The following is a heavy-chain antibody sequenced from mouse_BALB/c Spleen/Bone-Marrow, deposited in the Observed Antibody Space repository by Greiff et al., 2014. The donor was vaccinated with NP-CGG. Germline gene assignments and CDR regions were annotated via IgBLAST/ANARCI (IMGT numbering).Heavy chain of an antibody. Sequence: EVQLVESGAELVKPGASVKLSCTASGFNIKDTYIHWVKQRPEQGLEWIGRIDPANGNTKYDPKFQGKATITADTSSNTAYLQLSSLTSEDTAVYYCARRLRSAMDYWGQRTSVTVSS. CDR3: ARRLRSAMDY. CDR2: IDPANGNT. J-gene: IGHJ4*01. D-gene: IGHD1-1*01. V-gene: IGHV14-3*02. CDR1: GFNIKDTY.